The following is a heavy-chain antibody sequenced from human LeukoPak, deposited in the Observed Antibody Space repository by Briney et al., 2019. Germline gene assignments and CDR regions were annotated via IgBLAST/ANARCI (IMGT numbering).Heavy chain of an antibody. CDR3: ASPGSGTLGFDY. J-gene: IGHJ4*02. CDR2: IYPGDSDT. V-gene: IGHV5-51*01. D-gene: IGHD3-10*01. CDR1: YX. Sequence: YXIGWVRQLPGKGLEWMGMIYPGDSDTRYSPSFQGQVTISADKSISTAYLQWSSLKASDTAMYYCASPGSGTLGFDYWGQGTLVTVSS.